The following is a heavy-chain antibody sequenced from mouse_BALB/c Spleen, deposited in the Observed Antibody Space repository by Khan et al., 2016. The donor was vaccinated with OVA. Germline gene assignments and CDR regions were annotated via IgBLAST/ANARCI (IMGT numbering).Heavy chain of an antibody. D-gene: IGHD1-1*01. CDR1: GYTFTSYW. CDR2: TNPTNGRT. V-gene: IGHV1S81*02. CDR3: ARNKKIVATYFDD. J-gene: IGHJ2*01. Sequence: QVRLQQSGAELVKAGASVKMSCKASGYTFTSYWMHWVKQRLGQGLEWFAETNPTNGRTYYNEQFKSKATLTVDKSSSTAYMRLTGPTFVDSAYYDCARNKKIVATYFDDWGQGTTLTVAA.